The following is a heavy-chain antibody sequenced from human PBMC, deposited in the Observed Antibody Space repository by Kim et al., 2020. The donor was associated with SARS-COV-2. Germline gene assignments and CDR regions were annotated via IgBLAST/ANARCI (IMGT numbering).Heavy chain of an antibody. CDR2: IGSAGNT. Sequence: GGSLRLSCAASGFTFSSYYMHWVRQAPGKGLEWVSCIGSAGNTSYSASLKDGFIISCGDANNSLYLQLNNMRTADNTVYYCATSTAAAVYWYFDLCSRGT. CDR3: ATSTAAAVYWYFDL. V-gene: IGHV3-13*04. D-gene: IGHD6-13*01. CDR1: GFTFSSYY. J-gene: IGHJ2*01.